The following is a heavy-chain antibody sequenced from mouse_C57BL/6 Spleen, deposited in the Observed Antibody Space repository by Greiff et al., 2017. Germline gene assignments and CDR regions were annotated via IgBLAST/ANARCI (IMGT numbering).Heavy chain of an antibody. CDR2: IYPGDGGT. J-gene: IGHJ1*03. D-gene: IGHD1-1*01. V-gene: IGHV1-82*01. CDR3: SREGTTGVAHWDFGG. CDR1: GYAFSSSW. Sequence: QVQLQQSGPELVKPGASVKISCKASGYAFSSSWMNWVKQRPGKGLEWIGRIYPGDGGTNYNGKFKGKATLTADKSSSTAYMQLSSLTSEDSAVYFCSREGTTGVAHWDFGGWGTGATVSV.